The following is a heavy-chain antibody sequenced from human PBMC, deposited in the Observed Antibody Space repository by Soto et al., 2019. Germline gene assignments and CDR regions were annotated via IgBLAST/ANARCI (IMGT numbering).Heavy chain of an antibody. Sequence: QVEMVQSGAELKKPGASVNVSCKTSGYSFITHGISWVRQAPGQGLEWMGWINPYTGNTNYAQSLQGRVTMTTDRSTSTAYMVLRRLTSDDTALYYCARSPRISRSGDVWGKGTAITVSS. CDR3: ARSPRISRSGDV. J-gene: IGHJ6*04. V-gene: IGHV1-18*01. CDR1: GYSFITHG. CDR2: INPYTGNT.